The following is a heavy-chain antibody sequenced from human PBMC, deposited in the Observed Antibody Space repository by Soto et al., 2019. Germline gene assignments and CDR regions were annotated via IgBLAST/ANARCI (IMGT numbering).Heavy chain of an antibody. D-gene: IGHD3-22*01. V-gene: IGHV3-53*01. CDR1: GFTVSSNY. J-gene: IGHJ4*02. Sequence: PGGSLRLSCAASGFTVSSNYMSWVRQAPGKGLEWVSVIYSGGSTYYADSVKGRFTISRDNSKNTLYLQMNSLRAEDTAVYYCARASGMIVVLFDYWGQGTLVTVSS. CDR2: IYSGGST. CDR3: ARASGMIVVLFDY.